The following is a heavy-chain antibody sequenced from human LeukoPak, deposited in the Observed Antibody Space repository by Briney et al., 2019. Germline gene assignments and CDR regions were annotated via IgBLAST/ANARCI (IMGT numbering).Heavy chain of an antibody. CDR2: INFDGSNT. CDR3: ATYSTRNAREFQS. Sequence: GGSLRLSCAASGFTFSSYWMHWVRQVPGKGLVWVSHINFDGSNTRYADSVKGRFTISRDNAKMSLYLQMNSLRVKDTAVYYCATYSTRNAREFQSWGQGTLVTVSS. D-gene: IGHD4-11*01. CDR1: GFTFSSYW. J-gene: IGHJ1*01. V-gene: IGHV3-74*01.